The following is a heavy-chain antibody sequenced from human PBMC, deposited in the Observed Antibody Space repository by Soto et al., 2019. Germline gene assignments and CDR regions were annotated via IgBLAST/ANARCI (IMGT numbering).Heavy chain of an antibody. Sequence: QVQLVQSGAEVKKPGSSVKVSCKASGGTFSSYAISWVRQAPGQGLEWMGGIIPIFGTANYAQKFQGRVTITADESTSTAYMELSSLRSEDTAVYYCAKARGAAAGIRRNNYYYGMDVWGQGTTVTVSS. CDR3: AKARGAAAGIRRNNYYYGMDV. D-gene: IGHD6-13*01. J-gene: IGHJ6*02. CDR1: GGTFSSYA. V-gene: IGHV1-69*01. CDR2: IIPIFGTA.